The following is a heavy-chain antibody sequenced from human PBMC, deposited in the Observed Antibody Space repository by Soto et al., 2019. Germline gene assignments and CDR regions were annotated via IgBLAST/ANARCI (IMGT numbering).Heavy chain of an antibody. D-gene: IGHD3-3*01. CDR2: MNPNSGNT. Sequence: QVQLVQSGAEVKKPGASVKVSCKASGYTFTSYDINWVRQATGQGLEWMGWMNPNSGNTGYAQKFQGRVTMTRNTSISTAYMELSSLRSEDTAVYYCARRRDDFWSGYYIPTYYYYYGMDVWGQGTTVTVSS. CDR3: ARRRDDFWSGYYIPTYYYYYGMDV. V-gene: IGHV1-8*01. CDR1: GYTFTSYD. J-gene: IGHJ6*02.